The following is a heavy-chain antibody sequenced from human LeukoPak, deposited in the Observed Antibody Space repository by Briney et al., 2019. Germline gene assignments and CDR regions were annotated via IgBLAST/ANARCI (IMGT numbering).Heavy chain of an antibody. CDR1: GFTFSSYG. CDR2: ISGSGGST. V-gene: IGHV3-23*01. Sequence: GGSLRLSCAASGFTFSSYGMTWVRQAPGKGLEWVSVISGSGGSTFYADSVKGRFTISRDNSKNTLYLQMNSLRAEDTAVYYCAKDFNLGVWGKGTTVTISS. CDR3: AKDFNLGV. J-gene: IGHJ6*04.